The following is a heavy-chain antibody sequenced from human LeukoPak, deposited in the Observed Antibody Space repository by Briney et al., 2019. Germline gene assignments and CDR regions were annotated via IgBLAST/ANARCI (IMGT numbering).Heavy chain of an antibody. D-gene: IGHD2-8*02. CDR3: ARGSCTGAFCYLSGRHWFDP. CDR2: IRGGGTTI. V-gene: IGHV3-48*03. J-gene: IGHJ5*02. CDR1: GFMLSGYG. Sequence: GGSLRLSCAASGFMLSGYGMNWVRQAPGKGLEWVSYIRGGGTTIFYADSVKGRFTISRDNAKNSLYLQMNSLRAEDTAIYYCARGSCTGAFCYLSGRHWFDPWGQGTLVTVSS.